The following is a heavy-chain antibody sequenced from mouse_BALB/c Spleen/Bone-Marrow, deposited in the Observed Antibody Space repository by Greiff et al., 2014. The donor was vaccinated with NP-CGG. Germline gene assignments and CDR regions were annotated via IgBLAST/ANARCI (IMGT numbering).Heavy chain of an antibody. D-gene: IGHD3-1*01. J-gene: IGHJ3*01. V-gene: IGHV1-9*01. Sequence: VKLMESGAELMKPGASVKISCKTSGYTFSNYWIEWVKQRPGHSLEWIGEILPGSGSTNSNEKFKGKATFTADTSSNTAYMHLSSLTSEDSAVYYCARELGLRLAYWGQGTLVTVSA. CDR3: ARELGLRLAY. CDR2: ILPGSGST. CDR1: GYTFSNYW.